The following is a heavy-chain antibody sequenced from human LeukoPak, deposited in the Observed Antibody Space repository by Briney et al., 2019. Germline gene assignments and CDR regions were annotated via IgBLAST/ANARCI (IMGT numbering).Heavy chain of an antibody. CDR2: ISGSGGST. D-gene: IGHD1-26*01. CDR1: GFTFDDYA. V-gene: IGHV3-23*01. J-gene: IGHJ4*02. Sequence: GGSLRLSCAASGFTFDDYAMSWVRQAPGKGLEWVSGISGSGGSTYYADSVKGRFTISRDNSKNTLYLQMNSLRAEDTALYYCAKAGSYWDFDYWGQGTLVTVSS. CDR3: AKAGSYWDFDY.